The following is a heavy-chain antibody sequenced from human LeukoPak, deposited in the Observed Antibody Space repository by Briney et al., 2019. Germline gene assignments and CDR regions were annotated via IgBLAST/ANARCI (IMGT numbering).Heavy chain of an antibody. CDR1: GGSISSYY. D-gene: IGHD3-22*01. CDR3: ARQSISGSSLSYFDY. J-gene: IGHJ4*02. Sequence: PSETLSLTCTVSGGSISSYYWSWIRQPPGKGLEWIGNIYDSGSTNYNPSLKSRVTISVDTSKDQCSLKLSSVTAADTAVYYCARQSISGSSLSYFDYWGQGTLVNVSS. V-gene: IGHV4-59*01. CDR2: IYDSGST.